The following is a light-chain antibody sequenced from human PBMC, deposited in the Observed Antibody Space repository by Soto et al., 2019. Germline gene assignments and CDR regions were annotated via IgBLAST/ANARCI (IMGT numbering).Light chain of an antibody. CDR1: QSARSN. J-gene: IGKJ4*01. Sequence: EIVLTQSPATLSVSPGERATLSCRASQSARSNLAWYQQKPGQAPRLLIFDASTRATNIPARFSGSGSGTEFTLTISSLQSEDFAVYYCQQYSNWPPLTFGGGTKVEIK. CDR3: QQYSNWPPLT. V-gene: IGKV3-15*01. CDR2: DAS.